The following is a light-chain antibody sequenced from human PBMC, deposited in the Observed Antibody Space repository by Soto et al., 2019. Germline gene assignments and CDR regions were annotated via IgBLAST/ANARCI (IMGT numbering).Light chain of an antibody. J-gene: IGKJ1*01. V-gene: IGKV1-5*03. CDR1: QTISSW. CDR3: QHYNSYSEA. Sequence: DIQMTQSAATLSGSVGDRVTITCRASQTISSWLAWYQQKPGKAPKLLIYKASTLKSGVPSRFSGSGSGTEFTLTISSLQPDDFATYYCQHYNSYSEAFGQGTKVAIK. CDR2: KAS.